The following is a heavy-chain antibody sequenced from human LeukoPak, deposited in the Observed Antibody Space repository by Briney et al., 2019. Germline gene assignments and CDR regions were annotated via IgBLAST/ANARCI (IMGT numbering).Heavy chain of an antibody. J-gene: IGHJ4*02. CDR3: ARRYASSDWYYFDY. CDR1: GYXFTSYW. Sequence: GESLKISCNASGYXFTSYWIAWVRQMPGKGLGWMGIIYAGDFDTRYSPSFQGQVTISADKSINTAYLQWSNLEASDTAMYYCARRYASSDWYYFDYWGQGTLVTVSS. D-gene: IGHD6-13*01. CDR2: IYAGDFDT. V-gene: IGHV5-51*01.